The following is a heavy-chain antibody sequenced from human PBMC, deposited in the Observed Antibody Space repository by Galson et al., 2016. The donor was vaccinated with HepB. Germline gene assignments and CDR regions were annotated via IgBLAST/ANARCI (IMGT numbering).Heavy chain of an antibody. J-gene: IGHJ1*01. Sequence: SLRLSCATSGFTFSSVWMSWVRQAPGKGLEWVANIKPDGSEKYYVDSLKGRLTISRDNAKNSLYLQMNSLRAEDTAVYYCALYYYDSSGFVEYFQQWGQGTRVTISS. CDR2: IKPDGSEK. CDR3: ALYYYDSSGFVEYFQQ. V-gene: IGHV3-7*03. D-gene: IGHD3-22*01. CDR1: GFTFSSVW.